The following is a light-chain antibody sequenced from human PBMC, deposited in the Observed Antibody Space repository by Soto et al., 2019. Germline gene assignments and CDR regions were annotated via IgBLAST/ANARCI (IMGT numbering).Light chain of an antibody. CDR3: QHFGNSLWT. J-gene: IGKJ1*01. Sequence: EIVLTQSPGTLSLSPGERPTLSCRASQSVASRNLAWYQQKSGQAPRLLIYGASSRAIHTPDRFSGSGSGTDFTLTISGLEPEDFAVYYCQHFGNSLWTFGQGTKVDIK. V-gene: IGKV3-20*01. CDR1: QSVASRN. CDR2: GAS.